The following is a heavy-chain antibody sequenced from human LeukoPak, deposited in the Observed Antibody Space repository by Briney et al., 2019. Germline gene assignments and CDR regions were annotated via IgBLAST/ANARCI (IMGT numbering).Heavy chain of an antibody. CDR3: ARVGKGTVSKSYYYYYYMDV. Sequence: GGSLRLPCAASGFSFNDYWMHWVRQLPGKGLMWVSRINTDGSSATYADSVKGRFTISRDNAKNTLYLEMKTLRAEDTAVYYCARVGKGTVSKSYYYYYYMDVWGKGTTVTVSS. V-gene: IGHV3-74*01. D-gene: IGHD1-26*01. CDR2: INTDGSSA. J-gene: IGHJ6*03. CDR1: GFSFNDYW.